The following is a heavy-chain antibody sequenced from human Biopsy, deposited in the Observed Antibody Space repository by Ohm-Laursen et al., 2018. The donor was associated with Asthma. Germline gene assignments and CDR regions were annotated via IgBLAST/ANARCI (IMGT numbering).Heavy chain of an antibody. V-gene: IGHV1-18*01. CDR3: ARAVDYSHYYGIDV. Sequence: KVSCNTSGYTFNSAGITWVRQAPGQGLEWMGWISVYNGNTKVAQKLQDRVTMITDTSTSTAYMELRSLRSGDTAVYFCARAVDYSHYYGIDVWGQGTTVTVS. J-gene: IGHJ6*02. D-gene: IGHD3-10*01. CDR2: ISVYNGNT. CDR1: GYTFNSAG.